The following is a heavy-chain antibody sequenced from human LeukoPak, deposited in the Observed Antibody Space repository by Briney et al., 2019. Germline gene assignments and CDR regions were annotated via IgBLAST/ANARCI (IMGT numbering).Heavy chain of an antibody. Sequence: GGSLRLSCAASGFTFSSYEMNWVRQAPGKGLEWVSCISSSGSTIYYADSVKGRFIISRDNAKNSLYLQMNSLRAEDTAVYFCARALRHFDWLLPNLDYWGQGTLVTVSS. CDR2: ISSSGSTI. V-gene: IGHV3-48*03. CDR1: GFTFSSYE. D-gene: IGHD3-9*01. CDR3: ARALRHFDWLLPNLDY. J-gene: IGHJ4*02.